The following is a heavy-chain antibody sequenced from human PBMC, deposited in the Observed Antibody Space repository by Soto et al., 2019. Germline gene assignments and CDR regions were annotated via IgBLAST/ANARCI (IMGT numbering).Heavy chain of an antibody. J-gene: IGHJ6*02. CDR2: IYSGGST. CDR1: GFTVSSNY. CDR3: VILRYSSPIAGMDV. V-gene: IGHV3-53*01. D-gene: IGHD6-13*01. Sequence: PGGSLRLSCAASGFTVSSNYMSWVRQAPGKGLEWVSVIYSGGSTYYADSVKGRFTISRDNSKNTLYLQMNSLRAEDTAVYYCVILRYSSPIAGMDVWGQGTTVTVSS.